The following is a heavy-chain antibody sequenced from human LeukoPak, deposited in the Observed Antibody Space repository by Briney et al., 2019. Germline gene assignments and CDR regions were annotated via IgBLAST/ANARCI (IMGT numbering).Heavy chain of an antibody. CDR3: ARHVSYSRSSWEVDP. D-gene: IGHD6-6*01. V-gene: IGHV4-4*07. J-gene: IGHJ5*02. CDR1: GGSISSYY. CDR2: IYTSGST. Sequence: SETLSLTCTVSGGSISSYYWSWIRQPAGKGLEWIGRIYTSGSTYYNPSLKSRVTISVDTSKNQFSLKLSSVTAADTAVYYCARHVSYSRSSWEVDPWGQGTLVTVSS.